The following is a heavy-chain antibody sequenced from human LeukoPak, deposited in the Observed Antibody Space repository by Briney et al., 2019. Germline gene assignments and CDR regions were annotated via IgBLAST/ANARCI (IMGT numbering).Heavy chain of an antibody. J-gene: IGHJ5*02. CDR3: SSQPAVVDLDL. Sequence: PGGSLRLSCAASGFSFSNYWMTWVRQAPGKGLEWVANIKPDGGVKSYVDSVKGRFTISRDNAKNSLCLQMRGLRVEDTAVYYCSSQPAVVDLDLWGQGSLVTVSS. V-gene: IGHV3-7*01. CDR2: IKPDGGVK. D-gene: IGHD5-18*01. CDR1: GFSFSNYW.